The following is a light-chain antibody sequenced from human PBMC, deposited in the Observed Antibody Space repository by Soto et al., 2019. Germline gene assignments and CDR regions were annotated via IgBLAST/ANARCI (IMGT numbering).Light chain of an antibody. Sequence: DIQMTQSPSSLSASVGDRVTFTCRASQFISNYLSWYQQKPGKAPKLLIYAASHLRSGAPSRFSGSASGTDFTLTISRLQPEDFTTDYCQQSYSASTFGQGTRLEIK. CDR2: AAS. J-gene: IGKJ2*01. CDR3: QQSYSAST. CDR1: QFISNY. V-gene: IGKV1-39*01.